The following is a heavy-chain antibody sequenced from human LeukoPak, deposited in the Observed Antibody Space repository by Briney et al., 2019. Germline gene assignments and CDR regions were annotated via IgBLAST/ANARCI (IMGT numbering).Heavy chain of an antibody. Sequence: SETLSLTCTVSGGSISSSSYYWGWIRQSPGKGLEWIGSIYYTGSTYYNPSLKSRVNISVDTSKNQFSLKLSSVTAADTAVYYCARHLSYYYDSSVQYGEYFQHWGQGTLVTVSS. CDR1: GGSISSSSYY. J-gene: IGHJ1*01. CDR2: IYYTGST. CDR3: ARHLSYYYDSSVQYGEYFQH. V-gene: IGHV4-39*01. D-gene: IGHD3-22*01.